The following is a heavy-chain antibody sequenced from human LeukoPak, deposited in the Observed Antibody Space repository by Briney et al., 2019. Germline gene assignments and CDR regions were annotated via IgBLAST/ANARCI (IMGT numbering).Heavy chain of an antibody. CDR2: MNPKSCGT. D-gene: IGHD3-3*01. J-gene: IGHJ4*02. CDR1: GYTFTGYY. V-gene: IGHV1-2*06. Sequence: ASVTVSCMASGYTFTGYYIHWGRQAPGHGLEWIGRMNPKSCGTNYAQKIQGRANMTSDTSISTASMELSRLRSDDTAVYYCARGYSDFWSGIYIGIVALMGYWGQGTLVTVSS. CDR3: ARGYSDFWSGIYIGIVALMGY.